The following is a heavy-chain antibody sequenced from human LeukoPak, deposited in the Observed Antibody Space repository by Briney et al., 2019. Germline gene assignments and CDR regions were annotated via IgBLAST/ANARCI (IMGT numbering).Heavy chain of an antibody. V-gene: IGHV1-2*02. CDR3: ARDRVEAAAGFSDWFDP. D-gene: IGHD6-13*01. CDR2: INPNSGGT. CDR1: GGTFTGYY. J-gene: IGHJ5*02. Sequence: ASVKVSCKASGGTFTGYYMHWVRQAPGQGLEWMGWINPNSGGTNYAQKFQGRVTMTRDTSISTAYMELSRLRSDDTAVYYCARDRVEAAAGFSDWFDPWGQGTLVTVSS.